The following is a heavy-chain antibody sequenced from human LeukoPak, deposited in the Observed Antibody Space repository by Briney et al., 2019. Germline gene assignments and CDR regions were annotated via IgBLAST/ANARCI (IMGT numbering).Heavy chain of an antibody. CDR3: AREGGRDYVWGYYRYTGGFDY. CDR1: GFTFSSYS. D-gene: IGHD3-16*02. J-gene: IGHJ4*02. V-gene: IGHV3-48*04. CDR2: ISSSGSTI. Sequence: PGGSLRLSCAASGFTFSSYSMNWVRQAPGKGLEWVSYISSSGSTIYYADSVKGRFTISRDNAKNSLYLHMNSLRAEDTAVYYCAREGGRDYVWGYYRYTGGFDYWGQGTLVTVSS.